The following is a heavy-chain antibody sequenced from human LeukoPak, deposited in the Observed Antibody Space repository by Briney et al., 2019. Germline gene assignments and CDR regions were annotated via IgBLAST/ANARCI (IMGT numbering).Heavy chain of an antibody. CDR3: ARNGRGTYDF. J-gene: IGHJ4*02. V-gene: IGHV1-2*02. D-gene: IGHD3-16*01. CDR2: INPNSGNT. Sequence: ASVKVSCKASGYTFTTYCFHWVRHAPGQGLEWMGWINPNSGNTNYAQKFQGRVTMTRDTSISTTYMELSRLSSGDTAVYYCARNGRGTYDFWGQGTLVTVSS. CDR1: GYTFTTYC.